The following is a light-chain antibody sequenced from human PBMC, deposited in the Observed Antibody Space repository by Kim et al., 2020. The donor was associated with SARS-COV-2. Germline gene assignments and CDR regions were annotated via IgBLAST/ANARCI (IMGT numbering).Light chain of an antibody. V-gene: IGLV2-18*02. CDR1: RRDIGGYDH. CDR2: EVT. J-gene: IGLJ2*01. CDR3: SSFTDSTTVI. Sequence: GQSVTNSCTRTRRDIGGYDHVSWYQQSPGTAPKLLIYEVTNRPSGVPDRFSGSKSGSTASLTIAGLQTEDEAHYYCSSFTDSTTVIFGGGTQLTVL.